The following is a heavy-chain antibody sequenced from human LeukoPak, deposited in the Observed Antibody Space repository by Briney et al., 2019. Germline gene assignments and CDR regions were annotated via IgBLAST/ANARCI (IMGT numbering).Heavy chain of an antibody. CDR2: CSSTI. J-gene: IGHJ4*02. Sequence: CSSTIYYADSVKGRFTISRDNAKNSLYLQMNSLRAEDTAVYYCARDSEDDFWSGYLFDYWGQGTLVTVSS. V-gene: IGHV3-48*01. D-gene: IGHD3-3*01. CDR3: ARDSEDDFWSGYLFDY.